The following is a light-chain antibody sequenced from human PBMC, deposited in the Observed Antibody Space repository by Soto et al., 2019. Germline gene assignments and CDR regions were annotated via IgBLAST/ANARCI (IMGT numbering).Light chain of an antibody. J-gene: IGKJ3*01. CDR3: LHRNTWHPRFT. CDR1: QRIVSS. CDR2: GDS. V-gene: IGKV3-11*01. Sequence: EIVLTQSPATLSLSPGERATLSCEASQRIVSSLAWYQQKACKAPRLRIYGDSPSAVGVPASFSRSGSCTDFTLTISGLETADFAVYFCLHRNTWHPRFTFGPGNAV.